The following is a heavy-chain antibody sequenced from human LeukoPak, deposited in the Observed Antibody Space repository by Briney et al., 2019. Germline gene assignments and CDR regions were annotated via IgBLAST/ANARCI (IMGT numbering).Heavy chain of an antibody. Sequence: GGSLRLSCAVSGFTFSRYWMHWVRQAPGKGLAWVSRISSDGSNTNYADSVKGRFTISRDNAKNTLYLQMDSLTAEDTAVYYCVSRNYGSSPFDYWGQGTLVTVSS. D-gene: IGHD4-17*01. CDR2: ISSDGSNT. J-gene: IGHJ4*02. CDR1: GFTFSRYW. CDR3: VSRNYGSSPFDY. V-gene: IGHV3-74*01.